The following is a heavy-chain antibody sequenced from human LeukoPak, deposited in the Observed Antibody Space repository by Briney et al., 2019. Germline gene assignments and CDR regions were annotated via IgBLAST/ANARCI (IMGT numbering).Heavy chain of an antibody. CDR1: GFTFSSYA. V-gene: IGHV3-64*01. CDR3: AREPRNRGSSWYYFDY. Sequence: GGSLRLSCAASGFTFSSYAMHWVRQAPGKGLEYVSAISSNGGSTYYANSVKGRFTISRDNSKNTLYLQMGSLRAEDMAVYYCAREPRNRGSSWYYFDYWGQGILVTVSS. D-gene: IGHD6-13*01. J-gene: IGHJ4*02. CDR2: ISSNGGST.